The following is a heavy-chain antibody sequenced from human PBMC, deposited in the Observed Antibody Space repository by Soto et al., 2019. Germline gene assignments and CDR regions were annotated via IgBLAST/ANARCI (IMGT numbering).Heavy chain of an antibody. CDR1: GGSISSGGYY. V-gene: IGHV4-31*03. J-gene: IGHJ6*02. D-gene: IGHD2-15*01. CDR2: IYYSGST. CDR3: ARMTVVAASYGMDV. Sequence: PSETLSLTCTVSGGSISSGGYYWSWIRQHPGKGLEWIGYIYYSGSTYYNPSLESRVTISVDTSKNQFSLKLSSVTAADTAVYYCARMTVVAASYGMDVWGQGTTVTVSS.